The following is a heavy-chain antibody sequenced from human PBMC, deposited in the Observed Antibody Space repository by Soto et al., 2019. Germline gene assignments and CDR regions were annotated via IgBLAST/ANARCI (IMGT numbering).Heavy chain of an antibody. J-gene: IGHJ3*02. Sequence: PGGSLRLSCSASGFSFSSYAMHCVRQAPGKGLEYVSAISSNGGSTYYADSVKGRFTISRDNSKNTLYLKMSSLRAEDTAVYYCVKGSSSWPDAFEIWGQGTMVTVSS. D-gene: IGHD6-13*01. CDR1: GFSFSSYA. V-gene: IGHV3-64D*06. CDR2: ISSNGGST. CDR3: VKGSSSWPDAFEI.